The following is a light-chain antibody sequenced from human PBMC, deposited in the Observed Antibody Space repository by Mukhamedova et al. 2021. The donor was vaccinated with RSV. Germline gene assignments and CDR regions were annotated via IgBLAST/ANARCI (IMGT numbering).Light chain of an antibody. V-gene: IGKV1-39*01. CDR3: QQSYSTPYT. J-gene: IGKJ2*01. Sequence: WYQRRVHGQAPKLLIYASSTLQSGVPSRFSGSGSATDFALTISSLQPEDFATYYCQQSYSTPYTFGRGTKLEIK. CDR2: ASS.